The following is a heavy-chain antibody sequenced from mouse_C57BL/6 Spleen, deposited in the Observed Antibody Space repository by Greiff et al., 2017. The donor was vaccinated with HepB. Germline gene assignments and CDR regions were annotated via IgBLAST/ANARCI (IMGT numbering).Heavy chain of an antibody. CDR2: INPNNGGT. Sequence: VQLQQSGPELVKPGASVKMSCKASGYTFTDYNMHWVKQRHGKSLEWIGYINPNNGGTSYNQKFKGKATLTVNKSSSTAYMELRSLTSEDSAVYYCARWHYYGSSYIDYWGQGTTLTVSS. CDR1: GYTFTDYN. D-gene: IGHD1-1*01. J-gene: IGHJ2*01. CDR3: ARWHYYGSSYIDY. V-gene: IGHV1-22*01.